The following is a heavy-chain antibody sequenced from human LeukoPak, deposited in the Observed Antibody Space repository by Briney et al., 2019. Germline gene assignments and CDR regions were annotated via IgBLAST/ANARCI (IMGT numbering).Heavy chain of an antibody. CDR2: INPNSGGT. D-gene: IGHD3-16*01. J-gene: IGHJ4*02. V-gene: IGHV1-2*04. Sequence: ASVKVSCKASGYTFTGYYMHWVRQAPGQGLEWMGWINPNSGGTNYAQKFQGWVTMTRDTSISTAYMELSSLRSEDTAVYYCAALGGQSVGFDYWGQGTLVTVSS. CDR3: AALGGQSVGFDY. CDR1: GYTFTGYY.